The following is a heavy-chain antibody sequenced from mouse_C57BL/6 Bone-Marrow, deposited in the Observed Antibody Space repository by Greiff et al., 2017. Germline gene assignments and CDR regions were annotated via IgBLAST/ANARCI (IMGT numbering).Heavy chain of an antibody. CDR1: GYTFTSYW. D-gene: IGHD4-1*02. V-gene: IGHV1-50*01. CDR3: ASNCDWFAY. J-gene: IGHJ3*01. Sequence: QVQLQQSGAELVKPGASVKLSCKDSGYTFTSYWMQWVKQRPGQGLEWIGEIDPSDSYTNYNQKFKGKATLTVDTSYSTAYMQLSSLTSEDSAVYYCASNCDWFAYWDRGTLVTVSA. CDR2: IDPSDSYT.